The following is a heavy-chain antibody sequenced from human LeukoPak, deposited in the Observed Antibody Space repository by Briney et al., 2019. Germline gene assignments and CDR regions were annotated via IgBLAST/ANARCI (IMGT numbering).Heavy chain of an antibody. Sequence: ASVKVSCKASGYTFTGYYMHWVRQAPGQGLEWMGWINPNSGGTNYAQKFQGRVTMTRDTSISTAYMGLSRLRSDDTAVYYCARGVVYYGSGSFLFDYWGQGTLVTVSS. J-gene: IGHJ4*02. D-gene: IGHD3-10*01. CDR2: INPNSGGT. V-gene: IGHV1-2*02. CDR1: GYTFTGYY. CDR3: ARGVVYYGSGSFLFDY.